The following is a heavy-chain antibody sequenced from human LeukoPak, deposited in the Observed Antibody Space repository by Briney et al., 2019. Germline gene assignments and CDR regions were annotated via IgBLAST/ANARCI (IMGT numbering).Heavy chain of an antibody. V-gene: IGHV4-38-2*01. D-gene: IGHD6-13*01. CDR1: GYSISSGYY. J-gene: IGHJ4*02. CDR2: IYHSGSA. Sequence: PSETLSLTCVVSGYSISSGYYWGWIRQPPGEGLEWIANIYHSGSAYYNPSLKSRVTTSLDTSKNQFSLNLTSVTAADTAVYYCARWLPAAGYSFDYWGQGTLVTDSS. CDR3: ARWLPAAGYSFDY.